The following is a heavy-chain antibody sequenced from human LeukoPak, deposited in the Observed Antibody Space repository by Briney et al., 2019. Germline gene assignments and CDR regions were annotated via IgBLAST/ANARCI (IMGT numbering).Heavy chain of an antibody. V-gene: IGHV1-46*01. Sequence: ASVKVSCKVSGYTFTSYYMHWVRQAPGQGLEWMGIINPSGGSTSYAQKFQGRVTMTRDTSTSTVYMELSGLRSDDTAVYYCAREGVELGYCSGGSCYTAAFDIWGQGTMVTVSS. J-gene: IGHJ3*02. D-gene: IGHD2-15*01. CDR2: INPSGGST. CDR3: AREGVELGYCSGGSCYTAAFDI. CDR1: GYTFTSYY.